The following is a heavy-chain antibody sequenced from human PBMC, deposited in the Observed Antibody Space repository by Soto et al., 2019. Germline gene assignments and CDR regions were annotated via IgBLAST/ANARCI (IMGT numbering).Heavy chain of an antibody. CDR2: IYHSGST. CDR3: ARGGGGSYYAFDI. J-gene: IGHJ3*02. Sequence: QVQLQESGPGLVKPSGTLSLTCAVSGGSISSSNWWSWVRQPPGKGLEWIGEIYHSGSTNYNPSLKSRGTIAVEKSKNQFSLKLSSVTAADTAVYYGARGGGGSYYAFDIWGQGTMVTVSS. V-gene: IGHV4-4*02. D-gene: IGHD1-26*01. CDR1: GGSISSSNW.